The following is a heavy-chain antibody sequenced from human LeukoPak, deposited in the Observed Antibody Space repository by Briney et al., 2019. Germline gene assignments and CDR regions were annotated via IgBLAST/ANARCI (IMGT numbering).Heavy chain of an antibody. CDR1: GYTFTSNY. V-gene: IGHV1-46*01. CDR2: IYPRDGST. Sequence: ASVKVSCKASGYTFTSNYIHWVRQAPGQGLEWMGMIYPRDGSTSYAQKFQGRVTVTRDTSTSTVHMELSGLRSEDAAVYYCARDQEGFDYWGQGTLVTVSS. J-gene: IGHJ4*02. CDR3: ARDQEGFDY.